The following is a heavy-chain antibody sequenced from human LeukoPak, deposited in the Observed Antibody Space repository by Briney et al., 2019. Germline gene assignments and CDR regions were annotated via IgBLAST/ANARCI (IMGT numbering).Heavy chain of an antibody. D-gene: IGHD2-8*01. CDR2: INRNGGST. CDR1: GFTFDDYG. Sequence: GGSLRLSCGASGFTFDDYGMSWVRQPPGKGLEWVSGINRNGGSTDYADSVKGRFTISRDNAKNSHFLQMNSLRVEDTALYYCARGFRNGPFDCWGRGTLVTVSS. V-gene: IGHV3-20*04. CDR3: ARGFRNGPFDC. J-gene: IGHJ4*02.